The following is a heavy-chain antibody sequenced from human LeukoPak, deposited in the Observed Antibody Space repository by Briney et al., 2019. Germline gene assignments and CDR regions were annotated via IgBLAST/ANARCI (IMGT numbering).Heavy chain of an antibody. J-gene: IGHJ6*03. Sequence: SETLSLTCTVPGDFITNYYWSWIRQPPGKGLEWIGYIYYSGSTNYNPSLKSRVTISVDTSKNQFSLKLSSVTAADTAVYHCARHWFQLGYMDVWGKGTTVTVSS. CDR1: GDFITNYY. V-gene: IGHV4-59*08. D-gene: IGHD3-10*01. CDR2: IYYSGST. CDR3: ARHWFQLGYMDV.